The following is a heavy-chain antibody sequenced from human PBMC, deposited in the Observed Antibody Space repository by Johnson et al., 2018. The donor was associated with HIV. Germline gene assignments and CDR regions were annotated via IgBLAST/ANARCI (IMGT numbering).Heavy chain of an antibody. CDR1: GFTFSSYA. D-gene: IGHD2-2*01. CDR2: ISYDGSNK. Sequence: QVQLVESGGGLGQPGGSLRLSCAASGFTFSSYAMHWVRQAPGKGLEWVAVISYDGSNKYYADSVKGRLTISRDNSKNTLYLQMNSLRAEDTAVYYCARAQVLPDDAFDLWGQGIKVTVSS. J-gene: IGHJ3*01. V-gene: IGHV3-30*04. CDR3: ARAQVLPDDAFDL.